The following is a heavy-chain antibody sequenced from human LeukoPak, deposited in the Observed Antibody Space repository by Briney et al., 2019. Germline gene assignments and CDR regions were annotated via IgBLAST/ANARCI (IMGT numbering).Heavy chain of an antibody. V-gene: IGHV3-74*01. D-gene: IGHD6-13*01. CDR3: ARAFGQQLLPPYYYYYYMDV. CDR1: GFTFSSYW. Sequence: GGSLRLACAASGFTFSSYWMHWVRQAPGKGLVWVSRINSDGSSTSYADSVKGRFTISRDNAKNTLYLQMNSLRAEDTAVYYCARAFGQQLLPPYYYYYYMDVWGKGTTVTVSS. J-gene: IGHJ6*03. CDR2: INSDGSST.